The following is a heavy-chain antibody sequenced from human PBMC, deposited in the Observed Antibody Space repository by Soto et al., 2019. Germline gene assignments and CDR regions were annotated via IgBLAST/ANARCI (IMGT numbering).Heavy chain of an antibody. CDR1: GGSISSSSYY. Sequence: SETLSLTCTVSGGSISSSSYYWGWIRQPPGKGLEWIGSIYYSGSTYYNPSLKSRVTISVDTSKNQFSLKLSSVTAADTAVYYCARHSTSTIMITFGGVIGWGQGTLVTVSS. CDR3: ARHSTSTIMITFGGVIG. V-gene: IGHV4-39*01. D-gene: IGHD3-16*02. J-gene: IGHJ4*02. CDR2: IYYSGST.